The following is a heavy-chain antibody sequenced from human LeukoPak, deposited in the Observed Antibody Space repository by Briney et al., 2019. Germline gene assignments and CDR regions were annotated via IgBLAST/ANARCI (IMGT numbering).Heavy chain of an antibody. J-gene: IGHJ4*02. D-gene: IGHD3-10*01. CDR1: GFTFNSYW. CDR2: IDPDGSEK. CDR3: ARIYYFGDNNWRYFDN. Sequence: GGSLRLSCAASGFTFNSYWVSWVRQAPGKGLEWVANIDPDGSEKQYGDSVKGRFTTSRDNAKNSLYLQMNSLRAEDTAIYYCARIYYFGDNNWRYFDNWGQGTLVTVSS. V-gene: IGHV3-7*01.